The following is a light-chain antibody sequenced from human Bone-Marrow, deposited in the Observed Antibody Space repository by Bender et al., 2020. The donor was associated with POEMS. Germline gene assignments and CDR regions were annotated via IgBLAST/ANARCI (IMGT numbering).Light chain of an antibody. V-gene: IGLV7-46*01. CDR1: TGAVTSDHW. CDR2: DTT. Sequence: QAVVTQEPSLTVSPGGTVTLTCGSSTGAVTSDHWPYWFQQKPGQAPRTLISDTTKKQSWTPARFSGSLLGGKAALTLSGAQPEDGDECYCLRYYSDGVWGLGGGTQLPVL. J-gene: IGLJ3*02. CDR3: LRYYSDGVWG.